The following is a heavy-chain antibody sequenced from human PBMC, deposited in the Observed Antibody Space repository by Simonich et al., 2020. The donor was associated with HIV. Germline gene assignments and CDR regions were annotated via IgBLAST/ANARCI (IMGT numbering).Heavy chain of an antibody. J-gene: IGHJ4*02. D-gene: IGHD6-6*01. CDR2: ISWNSCSI. Sequence: EVQLVESGGGLVQPGRSLRLSCAASGFTFDDYAMQWVRQDPGKGREWVSGISWNSCSIGYADSVKGRFTISRDNAKNSLYLQMNSLRAEDMALYYCAKDRYSSSSGSFDYWGQGTLVTVSS. CDR3: AKDRYSSSSGSFDY. CDR1: GFTFDDYA. V-gene: IGHV3-9*03.